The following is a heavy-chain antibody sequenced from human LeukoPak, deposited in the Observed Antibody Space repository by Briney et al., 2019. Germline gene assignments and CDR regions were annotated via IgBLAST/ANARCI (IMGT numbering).Heavy chain of an antibody. Sequence: PGGSLGLSCAASGFTFSSYSMNWVRQAPGKGLDWVSFISSSSAYIYYADSVQGRFTISRDNAKNSLYLQMNSLRAEDTAVYYCARSSGYYFDYWGERPVLPVSS. CDR3: ARSSGYYFDY. J-gene: IGHJ4*02. V-gene: IGHV3-21*01. D-gene: IGHD3-22*01. CDR1: GFTFSSYS. CDR2: ISSSSAYI.